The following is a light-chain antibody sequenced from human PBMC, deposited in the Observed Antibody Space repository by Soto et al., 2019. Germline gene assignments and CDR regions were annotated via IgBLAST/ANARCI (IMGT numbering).Light chain of an antibody. CDR1: EIVLYSSNNKNY. CDR3: QQYYSTPLT. CDR2: WAS. J-gene: IGKJ4*01. Sequence: DILMTQSTDSLAVSLGERATINCESFEIVLYSSNNKNYLAWYQQKPGQPPKLLIYWASTRESGVPDRFSGSGSGTDFTLTISSQQAEDVAVYYCQQYYSTPLTFGGGTKVDIK. V-gene: IGKV4-1*01.